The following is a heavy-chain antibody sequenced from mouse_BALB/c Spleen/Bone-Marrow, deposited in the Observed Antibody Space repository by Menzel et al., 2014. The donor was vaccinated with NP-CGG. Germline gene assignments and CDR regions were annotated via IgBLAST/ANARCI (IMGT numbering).Heavy chain of an antibody. CDR2: ISNGGGST. J-gene: IGHJ3*01. CDR1: GFTFSSYT. CDR3: ARRAGAY. Sequence: EVMLVESGGGLVQPGGSLKLSCAASGFTFSSYTMSWVRQTPEKRLEWVAYISNGGGSTYYPDTVKGRFTISRDNAKNTLYLQMSSLKSEDTAMHYCARRAGAYWGQGTLVTVSA. V-gene: IGHV5-12-2*01. D-gene: IGHD3-3*01.